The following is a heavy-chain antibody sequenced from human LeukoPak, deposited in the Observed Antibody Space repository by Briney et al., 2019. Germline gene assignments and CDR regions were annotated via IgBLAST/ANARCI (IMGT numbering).Heavy chain of an antibody. CDR3: ARIYGSGSYYNDWFDP. Sequence: ASVKVSCKASGYTLTGYYMHWLRQAPGQGLEWMGWINPNSGNTGYAQKFQGRVTMTRNTSISTAYMELSSLRSEDTAVYYCARIYGSGSYYNDWFDPWGQGTLVTVSS. J-gene: IGHJ5*02. CDR1: GYTLTGYY. D-gene: IGHD3-10*01. V-gene: IGHV1-8*02. CDR2: INPNSGNT.